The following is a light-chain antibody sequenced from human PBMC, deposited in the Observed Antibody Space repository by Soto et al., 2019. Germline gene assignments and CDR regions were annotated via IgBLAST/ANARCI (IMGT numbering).Light chain of an antibody. V-gene: IGKV3-20*01. Sequence: EIVLTQSPGTLSLSPGERATLSCRASQSVSNYLAWYQRTPGQAPRLLIYGASSRATGIPDRFSGSGSGTDFTLTISRLEPEDFAVYYCHHYGGSPQTFGQGTKVEIK. CDR1: QSVSNY. CDR3: HHYGGSPQT. J-gene: IGKJ1*01. CDR2: GAS.